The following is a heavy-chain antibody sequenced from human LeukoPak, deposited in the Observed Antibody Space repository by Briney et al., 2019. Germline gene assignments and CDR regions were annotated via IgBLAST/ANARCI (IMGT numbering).Heavy chain of an antibody. CDR3: ARGYNDYGDYVYGG. D-gene: IGHD4-17*01. CDR2: IIPIFGTA. V-gene: IGHV1-69*06. CDR1: GGTFSSYA. J-gene: IGHJ4*02. Sequence: SVKVSCKASGGTFSSYAISWVRQASGQGLEWMGGIIPIFGTANYAQKFQGGVTITADKSTSTAYMELSSLRSEDTAVYYCARGYNDYGDYVYGGWGQGTLVTVSS.